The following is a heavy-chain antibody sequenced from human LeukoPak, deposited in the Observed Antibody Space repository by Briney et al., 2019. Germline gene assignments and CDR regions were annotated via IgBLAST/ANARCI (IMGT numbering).Heavy chain of an antibody. Sequence: ASVKVSCKASGGTFSSYAISWVRQAPGRGLEWMGRIIPILGIANYAQKFQGRVTITADKSTSTAYMELSSLRSEDTAVYYCAVGTGRDGYNYWYYFDYWGQGTLVTVSS. CDR1: GGTFSSYA. V-gene: IGHV1-69*04. CDR3: AVGTGRDGYNYWYYFDY. D-gene: IGHD5-24*01. CDR2: IIPILGIA. J-gene: IGHJ4*02.